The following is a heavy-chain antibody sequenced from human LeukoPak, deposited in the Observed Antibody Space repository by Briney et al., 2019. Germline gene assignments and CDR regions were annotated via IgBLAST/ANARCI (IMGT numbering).Heavy chain of an antibody. CDR2: VKQDGSGK. J-gene: IGHJ4*02. V-gene: IGHV3-7*01. D-gene: IGHD2-21*02. CDR1: EFTFSNYW. Sequence: GGSLRLSCAASEFTFSNYWMSWVRQAPGKGLEWVANVKQDGSGKYHVDSVKGRFTISRDNAKNSLYLQMNNLRAEDTAVYYCARSRDFYFDYWGQGTLVTVSS. CDR3: ARSRDFYFDY.